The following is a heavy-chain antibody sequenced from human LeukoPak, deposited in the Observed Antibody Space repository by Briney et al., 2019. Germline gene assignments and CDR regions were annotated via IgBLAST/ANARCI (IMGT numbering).Heavy chain of an antibody. J-gene: IGHJ4*02. CDR1: GFTFSDYY. CDR3: ARVMGSYATDY. CDR2: ISSSDNTI. V-gene: IGHV3-11*04. Sequence: GGSLRLSCAVSGFTFSDYYMSWIRQAPGKGLEWVSYISSSDNTIFYADSVKGRFTMSRDNAKNSLYLQMNSLRAEDTGVYYCARVMGSYATDYWGQGTLVTVSS. D-gene: IGHD3-16*01.